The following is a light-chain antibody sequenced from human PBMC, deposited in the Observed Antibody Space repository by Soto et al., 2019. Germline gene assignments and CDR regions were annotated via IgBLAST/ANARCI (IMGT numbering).Light chain of an antibody. Sequence: DIQMTQPPYSQSASVRDRVTITCRASQSISNNLTWYQQKPGEAPKLLIFAASNLQSGVPSKFSGSGSVTDFTLAIASLQPEDFATYYCLQCYNSSWTFGQGTKVDIK. J-gene: IGKJ1*01. CDR3: LQCYNSSWT. CDR2: AAS. V-gene: IGKV1-39*01. CDR1: QSISNN.